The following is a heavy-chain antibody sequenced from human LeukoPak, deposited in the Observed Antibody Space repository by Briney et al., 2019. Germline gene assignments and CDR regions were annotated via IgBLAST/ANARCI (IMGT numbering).Heavy chain of an antibody. CDR3: ARSFTYYYDSSGYKGP. CDR1: GYSISSGYY. Sequence: PSETLSLTCAVSGYSISSGYYWGWIRQPPGKGLEWIGSIYHSGGTYYNPSLKSRVTISVDTSKNQFSLKLSSVTAADTAVYYCARSFTYYYDSSGYKGPWGQGTLVTVSS. CDR2: IYHSGGT. J-gene: IGHJ5*02. D-gene: IGHD3-22*01. V-gene: IGHV4-38-2*01.